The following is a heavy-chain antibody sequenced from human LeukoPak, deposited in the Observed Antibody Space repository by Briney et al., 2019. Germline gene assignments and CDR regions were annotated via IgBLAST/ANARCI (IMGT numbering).Heavy chain of an antibody. CDR1: GGSISSYY. V-gene: IGHV4-59*01. Sequence: SETLSLTCTVSGGSISSYYWSWVRQPPRKGLECIGYIYYSGSTNYNPSLTSRVTISVETSKNQFSLKLSSVTAADTAVYYCARDRCSGGSCYSDYWGQGTLVTVSS. J-gene: IGHJ4*02. CDR3: ARDRCSGGSCYSDY. CDR2: IYYSGST. D-gene: IGHD2-15*01.